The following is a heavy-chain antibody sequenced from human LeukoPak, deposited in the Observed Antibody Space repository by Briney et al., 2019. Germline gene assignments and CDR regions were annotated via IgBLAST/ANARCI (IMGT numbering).Heavy chain of an antibody. V-gene: IGHV3-23*01. D-gene: IGHD3-10*01. Sequence: PGGSLRLSCAASGLTFTNYAMTWVRQAPGKGPEWVSTITGSGTSTYYADSVKGRFTISRDISKNTLYLHMNSLRADDTALYYCAKARYGTGTYSAFDIWGQGTMATISS. J-gene: IGHJ3*02. CDR1: GLTFTNYA. CDR2: ITGSGTST. CDR3: AKARYGTGTYSAFDI.